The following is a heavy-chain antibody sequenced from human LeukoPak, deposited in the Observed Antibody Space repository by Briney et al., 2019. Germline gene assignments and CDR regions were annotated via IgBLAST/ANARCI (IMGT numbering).Heavy chain of an antibody. V-gene: IGHV1-2*02. CDR2: INPNSGGT. Sequence: ASVKVSCKASGYTFTGYYMHWVRQAPGQGLEWMGWINPNSGGTNYAQKFQGRVTLTRDTSISTAYMELSRLRSDDTAVYYCARELLPEYYYYYMDVWGKGTTVTVSS. J-gene: IGHJ6*03. D-gene: IGHD2-15*01. CDR3: ARELLPEYYYYYMDV. CDR1: GYTFTGYY.